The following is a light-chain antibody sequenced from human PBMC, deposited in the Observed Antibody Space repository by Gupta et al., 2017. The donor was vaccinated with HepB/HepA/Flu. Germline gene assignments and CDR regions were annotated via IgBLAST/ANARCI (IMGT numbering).Light chain of an antibody. Sequence: DIQLTQSPSFLSASVGDRVTISCRASQGISSYLAWYQQKPGKAPKLLIYAASTLQSGVPSRFSGSGSGTEFTLTISSLQPEDFAVYYCQQFHSYPPRFGQGTRLEIK. CDR1: QGISSY. CDR3: QQFHSYPPR. CDR2: AAS. V-gene: IGKV1-9*01. J-gene: IGKJ5*01.